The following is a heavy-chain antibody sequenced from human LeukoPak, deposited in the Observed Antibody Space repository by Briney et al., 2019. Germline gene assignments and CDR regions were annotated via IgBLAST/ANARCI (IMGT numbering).Heavy chain of an antibody. V-gene: IGHV1-69*13. CDR2: IIPIFGTA. CDR3: AVTYCGGDCYLPEYFQH. Sequence: GASVKVSCKASGGTFSSYAISWVGQAPGQGLEWMGGIIPIFGTANYAQKFQGRVTITADESTSTAYMELSSLRSEDTAVYYCAVTYCGGDCYLPEYFQHWGQGTLVTVSS. D-gene: IGHD2-21*02. J-gene: IGHJ1*01. CDR1: GGTFSSYA.